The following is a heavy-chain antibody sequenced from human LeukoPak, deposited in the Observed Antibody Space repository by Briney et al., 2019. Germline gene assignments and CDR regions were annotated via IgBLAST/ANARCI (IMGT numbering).Heavy chain of an antibody. Sequence: GGSLRLSCAASAFTFRKYGMHWVRQAPGKGLEWVAVILYDGNNKYYADSVSGRFTISRDNSTNRLYLQMNSLRPEDTAVYYCAKDRHPARTHGYYFEHWGQGTLVTVSS. V-gene: IGHV3-30*18. CDR1: AFTFRKYG. D-gene: IGHD5-24*01. CDR2: ILYDGNNK. CDR3: AKDRHPARTHGYYFEH. J-gene: IGHJ4*02.